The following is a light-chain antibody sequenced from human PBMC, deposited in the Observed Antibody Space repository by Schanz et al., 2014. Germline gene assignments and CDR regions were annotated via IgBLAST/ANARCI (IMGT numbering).Light chain of an antibody. CDR3: QQYNNWPRT. V-gene: IGKV3D-15*01. CDR2: GAS. CDR1: QSVSSN. Sequence: EIVMTQSPATLSVSPGERATLSCRASQSVSSNLAWYQQKPGQAPWLLIYGASNRATGIPDRFSGSGSGTEFTLTISSLQSEDFAVYYCQQYNNWPRTFGQGTKVEIK. J-gene: IGKJ1*01.